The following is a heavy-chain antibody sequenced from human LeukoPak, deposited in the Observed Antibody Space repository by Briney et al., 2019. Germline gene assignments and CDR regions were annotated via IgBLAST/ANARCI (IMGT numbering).Heavy chain of an antibody. CDR1: GFTFSNFG. J-gene: IGHJ4*02. CDR3: VYCSGGNCFYAVRGWTY. D-gene: IGHD2-15*01. Sequence: PGGSLRLSCVASGFTFSNFGMHWVRQAPDKGLEWVTAISYDGITKQYADSVRGRFTISRDNSKNTVYLEMNSLRAEDTAVYYCVYCSGGNCFYAVRGWTYWGQGTLVTVSS. CDR2: ISYDGITK. V-gene: IGHV3-30*03.